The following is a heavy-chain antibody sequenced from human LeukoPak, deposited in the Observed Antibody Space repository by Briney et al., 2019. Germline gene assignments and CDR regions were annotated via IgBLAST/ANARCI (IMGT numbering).Heavy chain of an antibody. J-gene: IGHJ6*03. V-gene: IGHV1-2*02. CDR2: INPNSGGT. CDR1: GYTFTGYY. D-gene: IGHD6-13*01. CDR3: ARDRSRYSSSWTPYYYYYYMDV. Sequence: GASVKVSCKASGYTFTGYYMHWVRQAPGQGLEWMGWINPNSGGTNYAQKFQGRVTMTRDTSISTAYMELSRLRSDDTAVYYCARDRSRYSSSWTPYYYYYYMDVWGKGTTVTVSS.